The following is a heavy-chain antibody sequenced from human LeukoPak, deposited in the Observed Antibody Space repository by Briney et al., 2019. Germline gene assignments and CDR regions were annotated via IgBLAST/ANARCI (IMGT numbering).Heavy chain of an antibody. J-gene: IGHJ6*02. CDR2: ISGSGGST. D-gene: IGHD3-10*01. CDR1: GFTFSSYA. V-gene: IGHV3-23*01. CDR3: AKLYGSGTVTTTGHYYYYYGMDV. Sequence: GGSLRLSCAASGFTFSSYAMSWVRQAPGKGLEWVSAISGSGGSTYYADSVKGRFTISRDNSKNTLNLQMNSPRAEDTAVYYCAKLYGSGTVTTTGHYYYYYGMDVWGQGTTVTVSS.